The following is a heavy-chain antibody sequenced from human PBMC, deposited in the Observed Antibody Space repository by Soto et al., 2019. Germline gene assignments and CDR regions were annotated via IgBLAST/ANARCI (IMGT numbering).Heavy chain of an antibody. J-gene: IGHJ4*02. D-gene: IGHD3-22*01. CDR1: GFTFSSYA. Sequence: LRLSCAASGFTFSSYAMSWVRQAPGKGLEWVSAISGSGGSTYYADSVKGRFTISRDNSKNTLYLQMNSLRAEDTAVYYCAKVYLNYYDSSGYYGYWGQGTLVTVSS. CDR2: ISGSGGST. CDR3: AKVYLNYYDSSGYYGY. V-gene: IGHV3-23*01.